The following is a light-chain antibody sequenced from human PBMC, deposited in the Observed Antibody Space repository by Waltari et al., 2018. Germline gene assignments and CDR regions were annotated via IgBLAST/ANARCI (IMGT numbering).Light chain of an antibody. CDR3: QQHENFPLT. CDR1: QPINNW. CDR2: KTS. J-gene: IGKJ4*01. Sequence: DIQMTQSPSSLSASVGDMVTITCRASQPINNWLAWYQQKPGKAPKLLIYKTSNVEIGFPSRFSGSGSGTDFTLTINTLQPEDVGTYYCQQHENFPLTFGGGTKVEIK. V-gene: IGKV1-33*01.